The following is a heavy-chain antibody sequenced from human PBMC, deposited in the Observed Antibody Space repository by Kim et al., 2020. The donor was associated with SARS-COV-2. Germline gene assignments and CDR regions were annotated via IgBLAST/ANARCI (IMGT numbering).Heavy chain of an antibody. V-gene: IGHV3-64D*06. CDR1: GFIFSDYS. J-gene: IGHJ4*02. D-gene: IGHD3-10*01. CDR3: VKYGRDYGAVH. Sequence: GGSLRLSCSASGFIFSDYSIHWVRRAPGEGPEYVSATTRSGNASFFSASVEGRFTVSRDNSKDTLYLQMTSLRPEDTSVYYCVKYGRDYGAVHWGRGTLVIVPS. CDR2: TTRSGNAS.